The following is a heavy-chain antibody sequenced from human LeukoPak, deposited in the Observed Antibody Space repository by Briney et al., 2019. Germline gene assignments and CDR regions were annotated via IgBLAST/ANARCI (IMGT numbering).Heavy chain of an antibody. Sequence: SETLSLTCTVSGGSISSYYWSWIRQPPGKGLEWIGYIYYSGSTNYNPSLKSRVTISVDTSKNQFSLKLSSVTAADTAVYYCARSYYYDSSGYQHYYYYGMDVWGQGTTVTVSS. CDR1: GGSISSYY. J-gene: IGHJ6*02. CDR3: ARSYYYDSSGYQHYYYYGMDV. CDR2: IYYSGST. D-gene: IGHD3-22*01. V-gene: IGHV4-59*01.